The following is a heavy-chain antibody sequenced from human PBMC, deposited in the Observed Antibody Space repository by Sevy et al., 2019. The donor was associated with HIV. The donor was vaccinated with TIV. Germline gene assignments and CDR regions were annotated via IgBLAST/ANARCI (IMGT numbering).Heavy chain of an antibody. CDR1: GFTFSNAW. J-gene: IGHJ4*02. CDR2: IKSKTDGGTT. CDR3: TAPAPGYCSGGSCYGPGGFDY. V-gene: IGHV3-15*01. D-gene: IGHD2-15*01. Sequence: GGSLRLSCAASGFTFSNAWMSWVRQAPGKGLEWVGRIKSKTDGGTTDYAAPVKGRFTISRDDSKNTLYLQMNSRKTEDTAVYYCTAPAPGYCSGGSCYGPGGFDYWGQGTLVTVSS.